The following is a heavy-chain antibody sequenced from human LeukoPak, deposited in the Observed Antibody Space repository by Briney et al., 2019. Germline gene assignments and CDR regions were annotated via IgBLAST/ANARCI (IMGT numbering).Heavy chain of an antibody. CDR3: ARDKYYDRYFDS. CDR2: IKQDGSEQ. J-gene: IGHJ4*02. V-gene: IGHV3-7*01. Sequence: GGSLRLSCAAYRFTFSSYAMNWVRQAPGKGLEWVANIKQDGSEQYYVDSVKGRFTISRDNAKNSVSLQMNSLRAEDTAVYYCARDKYYDRYFDSWGQGILVTVSS. D-gene: IGHD3-22*01. CDR1: RFTFSSYA.